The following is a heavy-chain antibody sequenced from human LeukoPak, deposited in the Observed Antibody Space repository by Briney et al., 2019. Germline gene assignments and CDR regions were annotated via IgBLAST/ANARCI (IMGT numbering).Heavy chain of an antibody. Sequence: PGGSLRLSCAASGFIFNTYWMHWVRQSPGKGLVWVSRINTDGSTTSYADSVKGRFTISRDNAKNTLYLQMNSLTAEDTAVYYCAREDGDAYNFFDYWGQGTLVTVSS. D-gene: IGHD5-24*01. J-gene: IGHJ4*02. CDR1: GFIFNTYW. CDR2: INTDGSTT. CDR3: AREDGDAYNFFDY. V-gene: IGHV3-74*01.